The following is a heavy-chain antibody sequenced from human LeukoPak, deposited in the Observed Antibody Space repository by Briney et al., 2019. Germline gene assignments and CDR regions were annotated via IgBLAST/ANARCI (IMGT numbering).Heavy chain of an antibody. J-gene: IGHJ4*02. CDR1: GFTVSSDY. Sequence: GGSLRLSCAASGFTVSSDYMSWVRQAPGKGLEWVSVIYSGGSAYYADSVKGRFTISRDNSKNTLYLQMNSLRAEDTAVYYCARAKHGFFDYWGQGTLVTVSS. CDR2: IYSGGSA. V-gene: IGHV3-66*02. D-gene: IGHD5-24*01. CDR3: ARAKHGFFDY.